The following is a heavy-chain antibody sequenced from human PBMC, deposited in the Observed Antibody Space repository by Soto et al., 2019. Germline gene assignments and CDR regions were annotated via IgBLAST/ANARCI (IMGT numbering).Heavy chain of an antibody. CDR3: ARYCSPTSCTIRYGMDV. D-gene: IGHD2-15*01. CDR1: GFTFSTYA. V-gene: IGHV3-23*01. Sequence: EVQLLESGGGLVQPGGSLRLSCVASGFTFSTYAMSWVRQAPREGLKWVSTISGSGGTTYYADSVKGRFTISRDNSKNTLYLQVNSLRAEDSAKSYCARYCSPTSCTIRYGMDVWGQGTTVTVSS. J-gene: IGHJ6*02. CDR2: ISGSGGTT.